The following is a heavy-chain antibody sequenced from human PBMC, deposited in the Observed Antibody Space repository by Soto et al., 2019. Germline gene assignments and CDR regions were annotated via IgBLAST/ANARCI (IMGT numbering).Heavy chain of an antibody. D-gene: IGHD3-9*01. CDR3: ARDSYYDILTGYSRNAFDI. CDR1: GYTFIGHY. Sequence: GASVKVSCKASGYTFIGHYIHWVRQAPGQGLEWMGWINPNSGGTNYAQKFQGRVTMTRDTSISTAYLGLSRLRSDDTAVYYCARDSYYDILTGYSRNAFDIWGRGTMVTVSS. V-gene: IGHV1-2*02. J-gene: IGHJ3*02. CDR2: INPNSGGT.